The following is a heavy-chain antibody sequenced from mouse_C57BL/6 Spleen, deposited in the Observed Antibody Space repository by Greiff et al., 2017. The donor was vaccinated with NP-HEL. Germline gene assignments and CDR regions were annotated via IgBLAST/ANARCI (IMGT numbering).Heavy chain of an antibody. CDR2: IYPRSGNT. Sequence: VQLQQSGAELARPGASVKLSCKASGYTFTSYGISWVKQRTGQGLEWIGEIYPRSGNTYYNEKFKGKATLTADKSSSTAYMELRSLTSEDSAVYFCARSTGDYYGSSYGYFDVWGTGTTVTVSS. CDR3: ARSTGDYYGSSYGYFDV. CDR1: GYTFTSYG. J-gene: IGHJ1*03. D-gene: IGHD1-1*01. V-gene: IGHV1-81*01.